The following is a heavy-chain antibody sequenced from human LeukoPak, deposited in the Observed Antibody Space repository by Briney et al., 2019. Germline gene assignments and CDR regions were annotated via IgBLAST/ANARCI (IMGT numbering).Heavy chain of an antibody. CDR3: ARDRSAAGIFDY. CDR2: ISYDGSNK. J-gene: IGHJ4*02. Sequence: GGSLRLSCVASGFPFSSYAMHWVRQAPGKGLEWVTFISYDGSNKYYAHSVKGRFTISRDSSKNTLFLEMNSLRAEDTAVYYCARDRSAAGIFDYWGQGTLVTVSS. D-gene: IGHD6-13*01. CDR1: GFPFSSYA. V-gene: IGHV3-30-3*01.